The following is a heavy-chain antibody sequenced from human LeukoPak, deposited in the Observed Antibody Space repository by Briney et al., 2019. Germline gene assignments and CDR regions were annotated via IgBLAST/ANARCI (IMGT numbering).Heavy chain of an antibody. D-gene: IGHD4-17*01. V-gene: IGHV5-51*01. CDR2: IYPGDSQT. CDR1: GYSFSSYW. J-gene: IGHJ4*02. CDR3: ARRDDFDYGLDY. Sequence: GESLKISCKSFGYSFSSYWIIWVRQTPGKGLEWMGLIYPGDSQTRYSPSFQGQVTISADKSISTAYLQWSSLKASDTAMYYCARRDDFDYGLDYWGQGTLVTVSS.